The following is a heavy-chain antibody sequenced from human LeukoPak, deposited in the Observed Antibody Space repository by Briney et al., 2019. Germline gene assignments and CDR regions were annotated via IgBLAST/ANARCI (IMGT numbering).Heavy chain of an antibody. V-gene: IGHV6-1*01. CDR1: GDSLSSNSAA. Sequence: SQTLSLTCALSGDSLSSNSAAWAWVRQSPSRGLEWLGSTYYRSKWYNDYAVSVKSRITINPDTSKNQFSLKLSSVTAADTAVYYCARNEGQQLSRSWFDPWGQGTLVTVSS. D-gene: IGHD6-13*01. CDR3: ARNEGQQLSRSWFDP. J-gene: IGHJ5*02. CDR2: TYYRSKWYN.